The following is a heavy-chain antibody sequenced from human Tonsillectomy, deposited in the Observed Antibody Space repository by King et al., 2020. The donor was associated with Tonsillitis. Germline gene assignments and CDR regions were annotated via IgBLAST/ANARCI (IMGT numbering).Heavy chain of an antibody. CDR1: GGSISSSSYY. CDR2: IYYSGST. Sequence: QLQESGPGLVKPSETLSLTCTVSGGSISSSSYYWGWIRQPPGKGLEWIGSIYYSGSTYYNPSLKSRLTISVDTSKNQFSLKLSSVTAADTAVYYCARFSSSWSPHFDYWGQGTLVTVSS. D-gene: IGHD6-13*01. J-gene: IGHJ4*02. CDR3: ARFSSSWSPHFDY. V-gene: IGHV4-39*01.